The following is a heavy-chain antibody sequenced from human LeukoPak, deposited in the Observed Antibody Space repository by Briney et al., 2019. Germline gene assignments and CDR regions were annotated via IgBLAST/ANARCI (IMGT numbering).Heavy chain of an antibody. CDR3: AKDRVGAMLYFDY. V-gene: IGHV3-30*18. D-gene: IGHD1-26*01. CDR1: GFTFSSYS. J-gene: IGHJ4*02. CDR2: ISYDGSNK. Sequence: GGSLRLSCAASGFTFSSYSMNWVRQAPGKGLEWVAVISYDGSNKYYADSVKGRFTISRDNSKNTQYLQMNSLRAEDTAVYYCAKDRVGAMLYFDYWGQGTLVTVSS.